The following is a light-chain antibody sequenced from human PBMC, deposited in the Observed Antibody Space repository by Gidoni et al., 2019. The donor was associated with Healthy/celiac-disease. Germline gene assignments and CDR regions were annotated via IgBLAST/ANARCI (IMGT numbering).Light chain of an antibody. CDR2: AAS. Sequence: DIQMPQSPSSLSASVGDRVTITCRASQSISSYLNWYQQKPGKAPKLLIYAASSFQSGVPSRFSGSGSGTDFTLTISSLQPEDFATYYCQQSYSTPLTFGGGTKVEIK. J-gene: IGKJ4*01. CDR3: QQSYSTPLT. V-gene: IGKV1-39*01. CDR1: QSISSY.